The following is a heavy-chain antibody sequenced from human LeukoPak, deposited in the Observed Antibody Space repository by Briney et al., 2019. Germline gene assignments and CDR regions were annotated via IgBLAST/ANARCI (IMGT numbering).Heavy chain of an antibody. CDR2: INHSGST. CDR3: ARAQYQLLSYHWYFDL. V-gene: IGHV4-34*01. CDR1: GGSFSGYY. D-gene: IGHD2-2*01. Sequence: PSETLSLTCAVYGGSFSGYYWSWIRQPPGKGLEWIGEINHSGSTNYNPSLKSRVTISVDTSKNQFSLKLSSVIAADTAVYYCARAQYQLLSYHWYFDLWGRGTLVTVSS. J-gene: IGHJ2*01.